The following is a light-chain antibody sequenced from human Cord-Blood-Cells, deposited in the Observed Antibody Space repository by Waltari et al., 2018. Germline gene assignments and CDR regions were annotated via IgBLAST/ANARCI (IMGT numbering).Light chain of an antibody. CDR1: QSVSSY. Sequence: EIVLTQSPATLSLSPGERATLSCRASQSVSSYLAWYQQKPGQAPRLLIYDASNRATGIPARFSGSGSGTDFTLTISSLEPEDLAVDSCQQRSNWPPLTFGGGTKVEIK. V-gene: IGKV3-11*01. CDR2: DAS. J-gene: IGKJ4*01. CDR3: QQRSNWPPLT.